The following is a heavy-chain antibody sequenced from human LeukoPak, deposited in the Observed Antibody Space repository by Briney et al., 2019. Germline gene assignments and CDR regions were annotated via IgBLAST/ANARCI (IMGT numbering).Heavy chain of an antibody. Sequence: PSETLSLTCTVSGGSISSYYWSWIRQPPGKGLEWIGYIYYSGSTNYNPSLKSRVTISVDTSKNQLSLNLSSVTAAETAVYYCARHDNEKSGYEIDYWGQGTLVTVSS. CDR1: GGSISSYY. CDR2: IYYSGST. V-gene: IGHV4-59*08. J-gene: IGHJ4*02. D-gene: IGHD5-12*01. CDR3: ARHDNEKSGYEIDY.